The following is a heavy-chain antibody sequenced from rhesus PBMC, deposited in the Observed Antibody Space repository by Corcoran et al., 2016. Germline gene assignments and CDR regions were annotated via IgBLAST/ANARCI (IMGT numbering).Heavy chain of an antibody. V-gene: IGHV4-76*01. J-gene: IGHJ4*01. CDR3: ARTTMSAAYYLDY. D-gene: IGHD1-20*01. CDR2: IYGSRGRN. CDR1: GGSISDGYD. Sequence: QVQLQESGPGLGTPSETLSLTCAVSGGSISDGYDWSWRRQPPGKGLERIGDIYGSRGRNNDNPSSNNRVTIVKDTSKSQFSLNVSSVTAEDKAVYDCARTTMSAAYYLDYGGQGVLVTVSS.